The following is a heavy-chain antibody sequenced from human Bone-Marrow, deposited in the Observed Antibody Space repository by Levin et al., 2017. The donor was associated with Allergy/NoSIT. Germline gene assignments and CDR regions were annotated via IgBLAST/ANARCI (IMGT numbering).Heavy chain of an antibody. Sequence: KPGGSLRLSCAASGFTFSDYQMNWIRQAPGKGLEWISYITKSGRIKYYADSVKGRFTISRDNAKNLLYLQMNSLRVEDTAVYYCGRDNDYVPFDTWGQGTMVTVSS. D-gene: IGHD3-10*02. CDR3: GRDNDYVPFDT. J-gene: IGHJ3*02. V-gene: IGHV3-11*01. CDR2: ITKSGRIK. CDR1: GFTFSDYQ.